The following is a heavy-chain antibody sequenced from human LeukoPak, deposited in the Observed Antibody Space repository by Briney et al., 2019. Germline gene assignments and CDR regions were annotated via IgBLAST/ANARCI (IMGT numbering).Heavy chain of an antibody. Sequence: GGSLRLSCAASGFTFSDYNMRWIRQAPGKGLEWVSSISRSGSTKYYADSVKGRFTISRDNAKNSLFLQMNSLRAEDTAVYYCARVLRYRSGGNCYSGGLGYMDVWGKGTTVTISS. CDR3: ARVLRYRSGGNCYSGGLGYMDV. CDR1: GFTFSDYN. J-gene: IGHJ6*03. D-gene: IGHD2-15*01. V-gene: IGHV3-11*01. CDR2: ISRSGSTK.